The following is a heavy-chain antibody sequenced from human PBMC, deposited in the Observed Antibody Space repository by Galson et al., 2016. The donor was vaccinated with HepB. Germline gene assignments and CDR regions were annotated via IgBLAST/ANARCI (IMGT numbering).Heavy chain of an antibody. V-gene: IGHV1-46*01. Sequence: SVKVSCKASGYTFTTYNLHWMRQAPGQGLEWMGRIDPGGGGTKYAQKFQDRVTMTRDTSTRVIYMELRSLRSEDTAVYYCAKETPTDYDTLFDPWGQGTLVTVSS. CDR3: AKETPTDYDTLFDP. J-gene: IGHJ5*02. D-gene: IGHD3-22*01. CDR1: GYTFTTYN. CDR2: IDPGGGGT.